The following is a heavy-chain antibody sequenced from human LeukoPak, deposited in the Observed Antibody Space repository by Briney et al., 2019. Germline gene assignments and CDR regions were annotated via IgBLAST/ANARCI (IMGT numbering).Heavy chain of an antibody. CDR3: ARSREGGDPDWFDP. CDR2: IYPDDSDT. Sequence: GESLKISCKGSGYSFTSYWIAWVRQMPGKGLEWMGIIYPDDSDTRYSPSFQGQVTITADKSISTAYLQWSSLKASDNAMYYCARSREGGDPDWFDPWGQGTLVTVSS. V-gene: IGHV5-51*01. D-gene: IGHD2-21*02. CDR1: GYSFTSYW. J-gene: IGHJ5*02.